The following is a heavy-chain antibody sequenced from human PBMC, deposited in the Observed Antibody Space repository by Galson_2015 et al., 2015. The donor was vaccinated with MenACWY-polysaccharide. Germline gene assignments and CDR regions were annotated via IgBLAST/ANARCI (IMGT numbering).Heavy chain of an antibody. CDR3: ANLRGRSWSEISHEF. CDR2: IHGNSIDT. D-gene: IGHD6-13*01. V-gene: IGHV3-23*01. Sequence: SLRLSCAASGFTFSTYAMSWVRQAPGEGLEWVSAIHGNSIDTYYAPSVRGRFSISRDNSKNMLYLQMSNLRAEDTAVYHCANLRGRSWSEISHEFWGRGTLVTVSS. CDR1: GFTFSTYA. J-gene: IGHJ4*02.